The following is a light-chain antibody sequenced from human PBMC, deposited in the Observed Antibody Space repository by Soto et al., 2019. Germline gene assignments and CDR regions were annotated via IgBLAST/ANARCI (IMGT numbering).Light chain of an antibody. CDR2: AAS. V-gene: IGKV1-27*01. Sequence: DIQMTQSPSSLSASVGDRVTITCRASQGISSSLAWYQHKPGKVPELLIYAASTLHSWVPSRFSGSGSGTDFTLTISSLQPEDVATYYCQEYYSPPFTFGPGTKVNFK. CDR3: QEYYSPPFT. J-gene: IGKJ3*01. CDR1: QGISSS.